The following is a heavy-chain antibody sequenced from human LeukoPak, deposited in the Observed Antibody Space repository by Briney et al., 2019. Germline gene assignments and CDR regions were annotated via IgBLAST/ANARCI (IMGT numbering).Heavy chain of an antibody. CDR3: ARDSVAHFYDGMDV. Sequence: GGSLRPSCAASGFTFSSYSMNWVRQSPGKGLEWVSFISSSSSAIYYADSVKGRFTISRDNAKSSLYLQMNSLRAEDTAVYYCARDSVAHFYDGMDVWGQGTTVTVSS. J-gene: IGHJ6*02. CDR1: GFTFSSYS. D-gene: IGHD2/OR15-2a*01. CDR2: ISSSSSAI. V-gene: IGHV3-48*01.